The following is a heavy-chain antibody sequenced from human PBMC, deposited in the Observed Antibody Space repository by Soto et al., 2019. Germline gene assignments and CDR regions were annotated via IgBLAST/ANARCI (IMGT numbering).Heavy chain of an antibody. Sequence: QVPLVQSGAEVKKPGASVKVSCKASGYTFTSYAMHWVRQAPGQRLEWMGWINAGNGNTKYSQKFQGRVTITRDTSASTAYMELSSLRSEDTAVYYCARVPLYCSSTSCSANYYYYMDVWGKGTTVTVSS. V-gene: IGHV1-3*01. CDR3: ARVPLYCSSTSCSANYYYYMDV. D-gene: IGHD2-2*01. J-gene: IGHJ6*03. CDR2: INAGNGNT. CDR1: GYTFTSYA.